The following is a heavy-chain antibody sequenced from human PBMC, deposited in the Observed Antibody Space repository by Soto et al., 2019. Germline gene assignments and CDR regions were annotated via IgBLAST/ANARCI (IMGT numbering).Heavy chain of an antibody. Sequence: SVKVSCKASGGTFSSYAISWVRQAPGQGLEWMGGIIPIFGTANYAQKFQGRVTVTADESTSTAYMELSSLRSEDTAVYYCARDSPYAQTYYYDSSGYYPDYFDYWG. CDR2: IIPIFGTA. J-gene: IGHJ4*01. D-gene: IGHD3-22*01. CDR1: GGTFSSYA. CDR3: ARDSPYAQTYYYDSSGYYPDYFDY. V-gene: IGHV1-69*13.